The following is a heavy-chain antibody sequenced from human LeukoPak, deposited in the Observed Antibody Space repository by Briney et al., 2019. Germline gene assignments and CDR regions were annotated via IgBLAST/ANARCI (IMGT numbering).Heavy chain of an antibody. CDR3: TTTYYYGSGSYPRGGYYYYMDV. CDR2: ISSSSSSI. J-gene: IGHJ6*03. CDR1: GFTFSSYA. Sequence: GGSLRLSCAASGFTFSSYAMNWVRQAPGKGLEWVSSISSSSSSIYYADSVKGRFTISRDNAKNSLYLQMNSLRAEDTAVYYCTTTYYYGSGSYPRGGYYYYMDVWGKGTTVTVSS. V-gene: IGHV3-21*03. D-gene: IGHD3-10*01.